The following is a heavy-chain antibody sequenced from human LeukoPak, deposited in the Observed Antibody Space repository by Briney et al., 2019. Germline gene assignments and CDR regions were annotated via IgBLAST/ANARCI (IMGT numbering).Heavy chain of an antibody. J-gene: IGHJ4*02. Sequence: SGTLSLTCAVSGGSISSGGYSWSWIRQPPGKGLEWIGYIYHSGSTYYNPSLKSRVTISVDRSKNQFSLKLSSVTAADTAVYYCARSEGFGELLNYWGQGTLVTVSS. CDR3: ARSEGFGELLNY. D-gene: IGHD3-10*01. CDR1: GGSISSGGYS. CDR2: IYHSGST. V-gene: IGHV4-30-2*01.